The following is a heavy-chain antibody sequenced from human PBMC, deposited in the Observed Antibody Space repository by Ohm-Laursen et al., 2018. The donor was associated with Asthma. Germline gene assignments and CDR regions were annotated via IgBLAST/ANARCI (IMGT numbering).Heavy chain of an antibody. CDR3: ARDGRSHYYGMDV. V-gene: IGHV3-48*01. CDR1: EFTFSLYS. J-gene: IGHJ6*02. Sequence: SLRLSCAASEFTFSLYSMNWVRQAPGKGLEWLSYISSDITTIYYADSVKGRFTISRDNAKNSLYLQMSNLRAEDTAVYYCARDGRSHYYGMDVWGQGTTVTVSS. CDR2: ISSDITTI.